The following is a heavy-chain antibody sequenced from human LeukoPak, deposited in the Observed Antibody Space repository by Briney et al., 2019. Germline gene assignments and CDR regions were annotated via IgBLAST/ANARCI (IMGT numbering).Heavy chain of an antibody. J-gene: IGHJ4*02. Sequence: ASVKVSCKASGYTFTSYGISWVRQALGQGLELMGWISAYNGNTNYAQKFQGRVTMTRDTSTSTVYMELSSLGSEDTAVYYCARGRGYSPDYWGQGTLVTVSS. D-gene: IGHD6-13*01. CDR2: ISAYNGNT. CDR3: ARGRGYSPDY. V-gene: IGHV1-18*01. CDR1: GYTFTSYG.